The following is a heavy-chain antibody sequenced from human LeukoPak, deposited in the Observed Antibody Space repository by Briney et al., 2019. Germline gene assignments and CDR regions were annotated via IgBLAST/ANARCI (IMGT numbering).Heavy chain of an antibody. V-gene: IGHV3-48*02. CDR3: ARVNNYGVDP. CDR1: GFTLSSFS. D-gene: IGHD4-17*01. J-gene: IGHJ5*02. CDR2: ISFGSSSI. Sequence: PGGSLRLSCAASGFTLSSFSMNWVRQAPGKGLEWVSYISFGSSSIHYADSAKGRFTISRDNAKNSLYLQMNSLRDEDTAVYYCARVNNYGVDPWGQGTLVTVSS.